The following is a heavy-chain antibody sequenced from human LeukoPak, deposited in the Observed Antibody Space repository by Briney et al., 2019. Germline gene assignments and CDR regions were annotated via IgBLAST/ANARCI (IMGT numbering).Heavy chain of an antibody. D-gene: IGHD5-24*01. CDR2: IKQDGSEK. Sequence: GGSLRLSCAASGFTFDTYWMSWVRQAPGKGLEWVANIKQDGSEKYYVDSVKGRFTISRDNAKNSLYLQMNSLRAEDTAVYYCARGMATPRDWGQGTLVTVSS. CDR1: GFTFDTYW. CDR3: ARGMATPRD. V-gene: IGHV3-7*01. J-gene: IGHJ4*02.